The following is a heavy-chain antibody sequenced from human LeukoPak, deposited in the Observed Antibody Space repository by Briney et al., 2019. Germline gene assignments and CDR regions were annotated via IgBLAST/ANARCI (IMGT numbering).Heavy chain of an antibody. CDR1: GFTFSDYY. D-gene: IGHD2-2*01. Sequence: GGTPRLSSAASGFTFSDYYMSWIPQAPGKGLERVSYISSSGSTIYYADSVKGRFTISRDNAKNSLYLQMNSLRAEDTAVYYCATRYCSSTSCYFDYWGQGTLVTVSS. J-gene: IGHJ4*02. CDR3: ATRYCSSTSCYFDY. V-gene: IGHV3-11*01. CDR2: ISSSGSTI.